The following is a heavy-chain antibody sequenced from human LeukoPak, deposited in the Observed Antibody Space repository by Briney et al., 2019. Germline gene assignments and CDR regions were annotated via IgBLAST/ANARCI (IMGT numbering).Heavy chain of an antibody. CDR2: IYPGDSDT. CDR3: ARGEWLLED. J-gene: IGHJ4*02. CDR1: GYSFNTYW. V-gene: IGHV5-51*01. D-gene: IGHD3-10*01. Sequence: GESLKISCKGSGYSFNTYWIGWVRQMPGKGLEWMGIIYPGDSDTRYSPSYQGQVTISADKSISTAYLQISSLKAEDTAVYYCARGEWLLEDWGQGTLVTVSS.